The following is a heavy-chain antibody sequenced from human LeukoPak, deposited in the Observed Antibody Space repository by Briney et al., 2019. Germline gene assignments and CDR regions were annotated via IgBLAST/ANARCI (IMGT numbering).Heavy chain of an antibody. D-gene: IGHD3-22*01. Sequence: PGGSLRLSCAASGFTFSTYGIHWVRQAPGKGLEWVAVIWSDGSNEYYADSVKGRFTISRDNSKNTLYLQMNSLRAEDTAVYYCARGDYYDSSGYSQYFQHWGQGTLVTVSS. CDR2: IWSDGSNE. J-gene: IGHJ1*01. V-gene: IGHV3-33*01. CDR3: ARGDYYDSSGYSQYFQH. CDR1: GFTFSTYG.